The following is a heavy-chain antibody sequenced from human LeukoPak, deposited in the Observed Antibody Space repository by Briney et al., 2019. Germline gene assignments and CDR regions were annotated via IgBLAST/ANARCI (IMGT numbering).Heavy chain of an antibody. D-gene: IGHD6-13*01. CDR2: IYHSGST. Sequence: PSETLSLTCAVSGGSISSSNWWSWVRQPPGKGLEWIGEIYHSGSTNYNPSLESRVTISVDKSKNQFSLKLSSVTAADTAVYYRARGGYGIAAAGFLDYWGQGTLVTVSS. CDR1: GGSISSSNW. CDR3: ARGGYGIAAAGFLDY. J-gene: IGHJ4*02. V-gene: IGHV4-4*02.